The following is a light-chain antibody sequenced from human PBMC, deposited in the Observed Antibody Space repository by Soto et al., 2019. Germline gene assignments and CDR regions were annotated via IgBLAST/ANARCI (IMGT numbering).Light chain of an antibody. CDR1: QSVSYY. CDR3: QQCSNWPPIS. Sequence: EIVLTQSPATLSLSPGEGATLSCRASQSVSYYLAWYQQKRGQAPRLLIYDASKRAPGIPARFSGSRSRTSFTLTISSPEPEDFAVYYCQQCSNWPPISFGQGTRLEIK. CDR2: DAS. J-gene: IGKJ5*01. V-gene: IGKV3-11*01.